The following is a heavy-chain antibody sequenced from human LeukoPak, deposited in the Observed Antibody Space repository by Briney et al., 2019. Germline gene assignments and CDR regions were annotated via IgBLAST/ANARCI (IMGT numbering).Heavy chain of an antibody. V-gene: IGHV4-39*02. CDR2: IYYSGTT. CDR3: AREVASSVEY. J-gene: IGHJ4*02. Sequence: SETLSLTCTVSGDSIKSTSYHRGWIREPPGEGLEWIGSIYYSGTTYYNPSRISRLTISVDTSRNQLSLRLSSVTAADTAVDHCAREVASSVEYWGQGSLVTVSS. D-gene: IGHD3-10*01. CDR1: GDSIKSTSYH.